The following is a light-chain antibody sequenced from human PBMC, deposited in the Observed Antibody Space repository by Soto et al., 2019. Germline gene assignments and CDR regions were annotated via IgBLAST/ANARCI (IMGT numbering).Light chain of an antibody. J-gene: IGKJ2*01. V-gene: IGKV1-5*01. CDR3: QQYTSFSPLT. Sequence: DIQMTQSPSTLSASVGDRVTITCRASQSISIWLAWYQRKPGKAPNLLIYDASSLQSGVPSRFSGSGSGTEFTLTISGLQSDEFATYYCQQYTSFSPLTFGQGTKVEI. CDR2: DAS. CDR1: QSISIW.